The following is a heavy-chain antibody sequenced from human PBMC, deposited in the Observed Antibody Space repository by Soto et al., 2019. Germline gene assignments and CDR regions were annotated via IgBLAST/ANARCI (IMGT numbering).Heavy chain of an antibody. J-gene: IGHJ5*02. CDR2: INAGNGNT. Sequence: VASVKVSCKASGYTFTSYAMHWVRQAPGQRLEWMGWINAGNGNTKYSQKFQGRVTITRDTSASTAYMELSSLRSEDTAVYYCAREGYYDFWSGLGNWFDPWGQGTLVTVSS. CDR1: GYTFTSYA. D-gene: IGHD3-3*01. V-gene: IGHV1-3*01. CDR3: AREGYYDFWSGLGNWFDP.